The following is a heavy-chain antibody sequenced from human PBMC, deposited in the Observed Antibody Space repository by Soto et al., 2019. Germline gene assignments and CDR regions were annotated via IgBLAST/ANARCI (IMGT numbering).Heavy chain of an antibody. CDR1: GGSFIGYS. CDR3: ARAPYNSHWNQPWQTPRRPGNYGMDV. V-gene: IGHV4-34*01. CDR2: INHRGDT. J-gene: IGHJ6*02. Sequence: PSETLSLTCAVSGGSFIGYSWNWVRHPPGKGLEWIGEINHRGDTNYNPSLKSRITISVDTSKNQVSLNLTSVTAADTSVYFCARAPYNSHWNQPWQTPRRPGNYGMDVWGQGTTVTVSS. D-gene: IGHD1-1*01.